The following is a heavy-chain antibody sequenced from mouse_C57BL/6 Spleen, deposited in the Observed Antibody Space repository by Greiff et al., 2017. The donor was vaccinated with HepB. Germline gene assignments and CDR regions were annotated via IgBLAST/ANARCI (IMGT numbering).Heavy chain of an antibody. V-gene: IGHV1-72*01. CDR2: FDPNSGGT. J-gene: IGHJ1*03. CDR1: GYTFTSYW. CDR3: ARPYYGSSWCFDV. Sequence: VQLQQPGAELVKPGASVKLSCKASGYTFTSYWMHWVKQRPGRGLEWIGRFDPNSGGTKYNEKFKSKATLTVDKPSSTAYMPLSSLTSEDSAVYYCARPYYGSSWCFDVWGTGTTVTVSS. D-gene: IGHD1-1*01.